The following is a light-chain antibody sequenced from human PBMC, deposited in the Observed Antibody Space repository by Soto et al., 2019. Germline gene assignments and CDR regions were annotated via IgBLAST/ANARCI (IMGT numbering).Light chain of an antibody. J-gene: IGKJ2*01. CDR1: QSVDSY. Sequence: EIVLTQSPGTLSLSPGERASLSCGASQSVDSYLAWYQQKPGQAPRLVIYGASNRATGIPDRVSGSGSGTSVTLTISRLEPQDFAVYYCQQYGSSPYTFGQGTKLEIK. CDR2: GAS. V-gene: IGKV3-20*01. CDR3: QQYGSSPYT.